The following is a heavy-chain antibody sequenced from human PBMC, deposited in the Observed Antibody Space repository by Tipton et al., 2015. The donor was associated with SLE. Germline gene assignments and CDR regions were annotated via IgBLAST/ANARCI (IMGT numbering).Heavy chain of an antibody. J-gene: IGHJ5*02. V-gene: IGHV4-39*01. CDR3: ARLTDWFDP. CDR1: GGSISSSTYY. Sequence: TLSLTCTVSGGSISSSTYYWGWIRQPPGKGLEWIGTIYYSGSTYYNPSLKSRVTISVDTSKNQFSLKLSSVTAADTAVYYCARLTDWFDPWGQGTLVTVSS. CDR2: IYYSGST.